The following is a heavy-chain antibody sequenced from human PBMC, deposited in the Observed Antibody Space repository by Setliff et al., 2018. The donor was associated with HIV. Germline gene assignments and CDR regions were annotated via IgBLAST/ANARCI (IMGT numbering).Heavy chain of an antibody. V-gene: IGHV4-34*01. Sequence: PSETLSLTCAVYGGSFSGYYWNWIRQPPGKGLEWIGEINHSGSTNYNPSLKSRVTISVDTSKNQFSLKLTSVTAADTAVYYCARLRISGWDLDYWGQGTLVTVSS. CDR3: ARLRISGWDLDY. J-gene: IGHJ4*02. CDR2: INHSGST. D-gene: IGHD6-19*01. CDR1: GGSFSGYY.